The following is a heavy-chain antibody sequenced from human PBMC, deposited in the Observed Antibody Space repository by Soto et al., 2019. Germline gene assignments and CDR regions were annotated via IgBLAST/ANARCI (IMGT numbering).Heavy chain of an antibody. CDR2: ISWNSGNI. CDR3: ARDQLEGNWFDP. Sequence: GGSLRLSCAASGFTFHNYAMHWVRQAPGKGLEWVAGISWNSGNIDFGDSVKGRFTISRDNAKNTVYLQMNSLRPEDTAVYYCARDQLEGNWFDPWGQGTLVTVSS. V-gene: IGHV3-9*01. D-gene: IGHD1-1*01. CDR1: GFTFHNYA. J-gene: IGHJ5*02.